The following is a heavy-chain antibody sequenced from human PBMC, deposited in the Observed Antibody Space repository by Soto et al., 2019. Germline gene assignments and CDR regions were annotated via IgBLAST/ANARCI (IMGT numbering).Heavy chain of an antibody. CDR3: AKPVGLGLFGHVTL. Sequence: QEQLVESGGGLVKPGGSLRLSCAASGFTFSDAYMSWIRQAPGKGLEGVSYISHTRHYMKYSESVEGRFTVSRDDAKNSLYLHMTSLRAEDTAVYYCAKPVGLGLFGHVTLWGRRTEVIVSS. J-gene: IGHJ2*01. CDR1: GFTFSDAY. CDR2: ISHTRHYM. V-gene: IGHV3-11*05. D-gene: IGHD1-26*01.